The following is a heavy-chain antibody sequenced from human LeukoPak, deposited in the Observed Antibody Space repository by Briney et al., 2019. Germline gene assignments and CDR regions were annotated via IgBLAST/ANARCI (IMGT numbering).Heavy chain of an antibody. J-gene: IGHJ4*02. D-gene: IGHD5-18*01. CDR1: GGSISSGDYY. Sequence: ASETLSLTCTVSGGSISSGDYYWSWIRQPPGKGLEWIGYIYYSGSTYYNPSLKSRVTISVDTSKNQFSLKLSSVTAADTAVYYCARSATAMVRTFDYWGQGTLVTVSS. CDR3: ARSATAMVRTFDY. CDR2: IYYSGST. V-gene: IGHV4-30-4*08.